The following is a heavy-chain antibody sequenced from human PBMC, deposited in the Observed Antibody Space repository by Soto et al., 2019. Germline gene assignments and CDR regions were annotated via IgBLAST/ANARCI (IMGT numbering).Heavy chain of an antibody. Sequence: APAKVSCKPSGYTFTSYGISWVRQPPGQGLEWMGWIRAPNANTNYAQKLQGRVTMTTDTSTNTTYIELRILTSDETGVYYCARDLASSFWHGVRYYGMDVW. V-gene: IGHV1-18*01. CDR2: IRAPNANT. CDR1: GYTFTSYG. CDR3: ARDLASSFWHGVRYYGMDV. D-gene: IGHD6-19*01. J-gene: IGHJ6*01.